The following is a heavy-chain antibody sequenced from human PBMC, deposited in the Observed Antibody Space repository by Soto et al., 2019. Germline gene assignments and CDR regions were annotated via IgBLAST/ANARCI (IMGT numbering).Heavy chain of an antibody. CDR3: ARGDSSSWYTWFDP. CDR1: GGSFRGYY. V-gene: IGHV4-34*01. CDR2: INHSGST. J-gene: IGHJ5*02. Sequence: QEPLQQWGAGLLKPSETLSLTCAVYGGSFRGYYWSWIRQPPGKGLEWIGEINHSGSTNYNPSLKSRVTISVDTSKNQSSLKASSVTAADTAVYYCARGDSSSWYTWFDPWGQGTLVTVSS. D-gene: IGHD6-13*01.